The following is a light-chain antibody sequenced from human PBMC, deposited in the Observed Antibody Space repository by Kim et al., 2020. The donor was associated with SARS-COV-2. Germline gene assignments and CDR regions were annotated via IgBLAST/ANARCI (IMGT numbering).Light chain of an antibody. J-gene: IGKJ1*01. Sequence: VSPGERATLSCRASQSVSSKLAWYQQRPGQAPRLLFYDASTRATGIPARFSGSGSGTDFTLTISSLEPGDFAVYYCQQHSNWPRTFGQGTKVDIK. CDR3: QQHSNWPRT. V-gene: IGKV3-11*01. CDR1: QSVSSK. CDR2: DAS.